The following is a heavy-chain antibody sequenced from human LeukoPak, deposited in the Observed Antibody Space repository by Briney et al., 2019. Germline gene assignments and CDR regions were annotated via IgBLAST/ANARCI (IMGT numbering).Heavy chain of an antibody. Sequence: ASVRVSCRASGYTFTSSYMHWVRQAPGQGLEWMGVITPGSGSTTYAQKFQGRVTMTRDTSTSTVYMELSSLTSEDTAVYFCSRRSGGNSGFDPWGQGTLVTVSS. D-gene: IGHD4-23*01. J-gene: IGHJ5*02. CDR1: GYTFTSSY. CDR2: ITPGSGST. CDR3: SRRSGGNSGFDP. V-gene: IGHV1-46*01.